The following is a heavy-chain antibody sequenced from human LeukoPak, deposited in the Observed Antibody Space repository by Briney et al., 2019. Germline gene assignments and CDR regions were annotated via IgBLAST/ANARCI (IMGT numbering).Heavy chain of an antibody. D-gene: IGHD2-15*01. CDR2: ISASGSKP. CDR1: GFAFSSYG. J-gene: IGHJ6*03. CDR3: AGSSGYYYYYMDV. Sequence: PGGSLRLSCAASGFAFSSYGMSWVRQAPGKGLEWVAAISASGSKPHYSDSVKGRFFISRDNSENTVYLQMKSLRAEDTAVYYCAGSSGYYYYYMDVWGKGTTVTVSS. V-gene: IGHV3-23*01.